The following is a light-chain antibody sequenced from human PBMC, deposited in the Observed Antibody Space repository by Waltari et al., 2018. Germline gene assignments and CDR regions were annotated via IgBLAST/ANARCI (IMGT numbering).Light chain of an antibody. J-gene: IGKJ3*01. CDR1: QDITNC. CDR3: QQYDVLQYT. Sequence: LSASVGDRVTITCQASQDITNCLNWYQQKPGQAPKLLIYDASNLKTGVPSRFSGRGFGTDFTFTISSLQPEDVATYYCQQYDVLQYTFGPGTKVNLK. V-gene: IGKV1-33*01. CDR2: DAS.